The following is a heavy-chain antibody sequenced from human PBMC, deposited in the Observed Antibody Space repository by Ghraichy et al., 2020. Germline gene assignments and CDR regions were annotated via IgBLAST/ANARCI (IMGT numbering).Heavy chain of an antibody. V-gene: IGHV3-48*04. CDR3: ARDLDWSFDY. Sequence: GGYLRLSCEASGYSFGSEPINWVRQAPGKGLEWVSHIRSDSKTKRYADSVRGRFSISRDNAKNSLYLQMDSLRVEDTAVYYCARDLDWSFDYWGQGALVIVSS. J-gene: IGHJ4*02. CDR2: IRSDSKTK. D-gene: IGHD3/OR15-3a*01. CDR1: GYSFGSEP.